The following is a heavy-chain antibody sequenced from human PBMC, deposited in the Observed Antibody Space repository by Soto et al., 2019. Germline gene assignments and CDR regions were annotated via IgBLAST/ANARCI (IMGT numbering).Heavy chain of an antibody. CDR3: ARHTPAISISDH. Sequence: QLQLQESGPGLVKPSETLSLTCTVSGGSISSSSYYWGWISQPPGKGLEWIGSIYYSGSTYYNPSLKSRVTISVDTSKNQFSLKLSSVTAAHTAVYYCARHTPAISISDHWGQGTLVTVSS. CDR1: GGSISSSSYY. J-gene: IGHJ4*02. CDR2: IYYSGST. V-gene: IGHV4-39*01. D-gene: IGHD2-15*01.